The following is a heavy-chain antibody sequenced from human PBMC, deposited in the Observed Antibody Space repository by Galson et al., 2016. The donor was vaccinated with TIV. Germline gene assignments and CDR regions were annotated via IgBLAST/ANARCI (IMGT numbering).Heavy chain of an antibody. CDR2: IIPLFGEA. CDR3: AKCRNTAMDTYYYYYGLDV. J-gene: IGHJ6*02. V-gene: IGHV1-69*13. Sequence: SVKVSCKASGGTFSSFVVTWVRQAPGQGLEWMGGIIPLFGEAHYAQKFQGRVTISADESTSTVYMELRSQRSGDRAVYYCAKCRNTAMDTYYYYYGLDVWGQGTTVTVSS. D-gene: IGHD5-18*01. CDR1: GGTFSSFV.